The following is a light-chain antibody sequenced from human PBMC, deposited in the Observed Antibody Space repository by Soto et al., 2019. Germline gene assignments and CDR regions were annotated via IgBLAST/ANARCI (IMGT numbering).Light chain of an antibody. CDR2: GVK. V-gene: IGLV2-14*01. Sequence: QSALTQPASVSGSPGQSITISCTGSGRDIGAYDYVSWYQQHPGKAPKLLIYGVKNRPSGVSYRFSASKSAFTASLTISGLQAEDEAHYYCSSYTTGYFYVFGPGTKLTV. J-gene: IGLJ1*01. CDR3: SSYTTGYFYV. CDR1: GRDIGAYDY.